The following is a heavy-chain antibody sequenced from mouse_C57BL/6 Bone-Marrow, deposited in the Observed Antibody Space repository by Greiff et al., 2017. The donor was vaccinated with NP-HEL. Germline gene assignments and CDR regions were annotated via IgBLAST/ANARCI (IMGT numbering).Heavy chain of an antibody. D-gene: IGHD2-4*01. V-gene: IGHV3-6*01. J-gene: IGHJ3*01. CDR1: GYSITSGYY. CDR2: ISYDGSN. Sequence: EVKLVESGPGLVKPSQSLSLTCSVTGYSITSGYYWNWIRQFPGNKLEWMGYISYDGSNNYNPSLKNRISITRDTSKNQFFLKLNSVTTEDTATYYCASKDYDYDGAWFAYWGQGTLVTVSA. CDR3: ASKDYDYDGAWFAY.